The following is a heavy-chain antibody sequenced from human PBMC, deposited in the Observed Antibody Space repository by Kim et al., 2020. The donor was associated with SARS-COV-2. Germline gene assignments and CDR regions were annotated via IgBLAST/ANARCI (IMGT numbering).Heavy chain of an antibody. V-gene: IGHV3-33*05. D-gene: IGHD6-19*01. J-gene: IGHJ6*02. CDR1: GFTFSSYG. CDR2: ISYDGSNK. Sequence: GGSLRLSCAASGFTFSSYGMHWVRQAPGKGLAWVAVISYDGSNKYYADSVKGRFTISRDNSKNTLYLQMNSLRAEDTAVYYCARDRQWTTRSGWIYYYSGMDVWGQGTTVTVSS. CDR3: ARDRQWTTRSGWIYYYSGMDV.